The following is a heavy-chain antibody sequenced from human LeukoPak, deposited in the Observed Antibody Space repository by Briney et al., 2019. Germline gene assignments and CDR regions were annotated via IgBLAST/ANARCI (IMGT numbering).Heavy chain of an antibody. J-gene: IGHJ3*02. CDR3: ARDEHSSRGEDAFDI. CDR1: GYSFTTYG. CDR2: INSNNGDT. V-gene: IGHV1-18*01. Sequence: GASVMVSCKASGYSFTTYGISWVRQAPGQGLEWMGWINSNNGDTNYAGKVQGRVTMTRDTSISTAYMELRSLRSDDTAVYYCARDEHSSRGEDAFDIWGQGTMVTVSS. D-gene: IGHD6-13*01.